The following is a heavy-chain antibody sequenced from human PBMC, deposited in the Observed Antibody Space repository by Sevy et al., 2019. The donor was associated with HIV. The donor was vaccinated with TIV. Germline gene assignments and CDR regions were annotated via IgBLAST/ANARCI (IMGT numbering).Heavy chain of an antibody. Sequence: SETLSLTCTVSGGSISSYYWSWIRQPAGKGLEWIGRIYTSGSTNYNPSLKSRVTMSVDTSKNQFSLKLCSVTAADTAVYYCARGRYSSGWFDAFDVWGQGTMVTV. V-gene: IGHV4-4*07. CDR3: ARGRYSSGWFDAFDV. CDR2: IYTSGST. J-gene: IGHJ3*01. D-gene: IGHD6-19*01. CDR1: GGSISSYY.